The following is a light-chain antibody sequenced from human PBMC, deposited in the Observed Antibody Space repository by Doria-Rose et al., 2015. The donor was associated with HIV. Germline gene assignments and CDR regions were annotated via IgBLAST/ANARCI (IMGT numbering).Light chain of an antibody. CDR1: QNINNF. CDR2: DAS. J-gene: IGKJ4*01. V-gene: IGKV3-11*01. CDR3: QQRNNWQELT. Sequence: ATLSLSPGERATLSCRASQNINNFLAWYQHKPGQAPRLLIYDASNRATGTPARFSGSGSGTDFTLTISSLEPEDFAVYYCQQRNNWQELTFGGGTKVEI.